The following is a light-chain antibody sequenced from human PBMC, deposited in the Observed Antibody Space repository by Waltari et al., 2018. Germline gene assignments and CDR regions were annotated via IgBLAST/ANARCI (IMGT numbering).Light chain of an antibody. CDR3: SSYTTSSTLV. CDR2: DVS. V-gene: IGLV2-14*01. Sequence: QSALTQPASVSGSPGQSITVSCTGTSSDVGPYNSVSWYQQHPGKAPKLMIYDVSNRPAGVSNRCSGSKSGSTAALTISGLQAEDEADYYCSSYTTSSTLVFGGGTKLTVL. CDR1: SSDVGPYNS. J-gene: IGLJ2*01.